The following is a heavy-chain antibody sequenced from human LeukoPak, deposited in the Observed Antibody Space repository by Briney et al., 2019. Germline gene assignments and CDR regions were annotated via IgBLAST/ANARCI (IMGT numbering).Heavy chain of an antibody. J-gene: IGHJ4*02. Sequence: ASLKVSCKVSGYTLTELSMHWVRQAPGKGLEWMGGFDPEDGETIYAQKFQGRVTMTEDTSTDTAYMELSGLRSEDTAVYYCATGFYSTNIVGAPVSFDYWGQGTLVTVSS. CDR1: GYTLTELS. D-gene: IGHD1-26*01. V-gene: IGHV1-24*01. CDR3: ATGFYSTNIVGAPVSFDY. CDR2: FDPEDGET.